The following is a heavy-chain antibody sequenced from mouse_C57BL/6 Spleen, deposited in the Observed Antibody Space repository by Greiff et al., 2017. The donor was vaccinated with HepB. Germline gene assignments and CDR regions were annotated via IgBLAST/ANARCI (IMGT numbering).Heavy chain of an antibody. J-gene: IGHJ2*01. CDR1: GFTFSSYA. D-gene: IGHD1-1*01. Sequence: EVKLVESGEGLVKPGGSLKLSCAASGFTFSSYAMSWVRQTPEKRLEWVAYISSGGDYIYYADTVKGRFTISRDNARNTLYLQMSSLKSEDTAMYYCTRVGYYGSSFDYWGQGTTLTVSS. CDR3: TRVGYYGSSFDY. V-gene: IGHV5-9-1*02. CDR2: ISSGGDYI.